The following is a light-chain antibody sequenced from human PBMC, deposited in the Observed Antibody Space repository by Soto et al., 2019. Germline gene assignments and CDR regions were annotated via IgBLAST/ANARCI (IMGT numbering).Light chain of an antibody. CDR1: QSISSY. Sequence: IVLTQAPCTLSWSPGERATLSCTASQSISSYLAWYQQKPGQAPRLLMYGTSNRATGIPDRFSGSGSGTDFTLTISRLEPEDFAVYYCQQYGGSLMTFGQGTRLEIK. J-gene: IGKJ5*01. V-gene: IGKV3-20*01. CDR3: QQYGGSLMT. CDR2: GTS.